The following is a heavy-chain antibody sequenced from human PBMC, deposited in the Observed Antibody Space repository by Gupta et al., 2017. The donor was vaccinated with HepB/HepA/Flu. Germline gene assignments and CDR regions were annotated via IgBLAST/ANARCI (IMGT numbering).Heavy chain of an antibody. CDR3: ARGYCYSASGQGTDTFDI. Sequence: QVQLVESGGGVVQPGRSLRLSCAASGFTFNTNGMHWVRQAPGKGLEWVSATSNDGNNQYYTDSGKGRFTISRDNSKNTLYVQMNSLEPEETAVYFCARGYCYSASGQGTDTFDIWGQGTMVTVSS. CDR1: GFTFNTNG. V-gene: IGHV3-30*03. J-gene: IGHJ3*02. CDR2: TSNDGNNQ. D-gene: IGHD2-2*01.